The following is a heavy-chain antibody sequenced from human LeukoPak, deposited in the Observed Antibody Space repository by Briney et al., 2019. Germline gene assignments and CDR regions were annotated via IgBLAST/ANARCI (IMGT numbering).Heavy chain of an antibody. V-gene: IGHV3-7*01. D-gene: IGHD3-16*01. CDR1: GFTLSSYW. J-gene: IGHJ6*04. Sequence: GGSLRLSCAASGFTLSSYWMSWVRQAPGKGLEWVANIKQDGSEKYYVDSVKGRFTISRDNAKNSLFLQMNSLRAEDTAVYFCAKSTRAVMAMMDVWGKGTTVTVSS. CDR2: IKQDGSEK. CDR3: AKSTRAVMAMMDV.